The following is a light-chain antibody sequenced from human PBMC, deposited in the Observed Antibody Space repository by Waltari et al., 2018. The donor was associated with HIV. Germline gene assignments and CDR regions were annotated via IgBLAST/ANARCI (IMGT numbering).Light chain of an antibody. CDR3: QLWNSRGNHVV. CDR2: DDI. V-gene: IGLV3-21*04. Sequence: SFVLTQSPSMSVAPGETATIACGGNNIGGESVHWYQQKPGQAPVLVIYDDIDRPSGIPERFSGSNSKTTATLTISRVEAGDEADYYCQLWNSRGNHVVFGGGTKLTVL. CDR1: NIGGES. J-gene: IGLJ2*01.